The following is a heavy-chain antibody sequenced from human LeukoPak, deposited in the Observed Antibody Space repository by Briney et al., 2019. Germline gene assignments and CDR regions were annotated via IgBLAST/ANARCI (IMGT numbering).Heavy chain of an antibody. Sequence: SETLSLTCTLSGGSISSYYWSWIRQPPGRGLEWIGYIYYSGSTNYNPSLKSRVTISVDRSKNQFSLKLSSVTAADTAVYYCARQTGSSWYYAFDIWGQGTVVTVSS. CDR2: IYYSGST. CDR1: GGSISSYY. D-gene: IGHD6-13*01. V-gene: IGHV4-59*08. J-gene: IGHJ3*02. CDR3: ARQTGSSWYYAFDI.